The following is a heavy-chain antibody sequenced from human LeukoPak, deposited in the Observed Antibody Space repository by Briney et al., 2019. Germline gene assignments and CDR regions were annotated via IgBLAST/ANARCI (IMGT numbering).Heavy chain of an antibody. CDR1: GFTFSSYG. Sequence: GRSLRLSCAASGFTFSSYGMHWVRQAPGKGLEWVEVISYDGSNKYYADSVKGRFTISRDNSKNTLYLQMNSLRAEDTAVYYCAKDSSSWPVYYYGMDVWGQGTTVTVSS. CDR2: ISYDGSNK. D-gene: IGHD6-13*01. V-gene: IGHV3-30*18. J-gene: IGHJ6*02. CDR3: AKDSSSWPVYYYGMDV.